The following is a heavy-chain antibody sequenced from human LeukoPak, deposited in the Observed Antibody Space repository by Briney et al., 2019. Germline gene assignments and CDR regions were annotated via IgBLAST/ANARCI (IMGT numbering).Heavy chain of an antibody. CDR3: ARVPFEYSSPWYFDY. Sequence: PGRSLRLSCAASGFTFSSYGMHWVRQAPGKGLEWVAVIWYDGSNKYYADSVKGRFTISRDNSKNTLYLQMNSLRAEDTAVYYCARVPFEYSSPWYFDYWGQGTLVTVSS. CDR2: IWYDGSNK. CDR1: GFTFSSYG. D-gene: IGHD6-6*01. J-gene: IGHJ4*02. V-gene: IGHV3-33*01.